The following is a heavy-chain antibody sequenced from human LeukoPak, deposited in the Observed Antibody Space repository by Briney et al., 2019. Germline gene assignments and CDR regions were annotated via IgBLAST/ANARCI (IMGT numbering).Heavy chain of an antibody. CDR3: VPLNWNPPGDFDR. CDR1: GFTFSSYS. V-gene: IGHV3-7*01. J-gene: IGHJ4*02. Sequence: GGSLRLSCAASGFTFSSYSMNWVRQAPGKGLEWVANIKEDGSDKYYVDSVKGRFSISKDNAKNSLYLQMNSLRVEDTAVYYCVPLNWNPPGDFDRWGQGTLVTVSS. CDR2: IKEDGSDK. D-gene: IGHD1-20*01.